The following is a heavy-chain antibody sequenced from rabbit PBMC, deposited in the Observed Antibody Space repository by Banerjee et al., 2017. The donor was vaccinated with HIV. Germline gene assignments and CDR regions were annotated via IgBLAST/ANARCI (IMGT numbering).Heavy chain of an antibody. V-gene: IGHV1S45*01. D-gene: IGHD2-1*01. Sequence: QEQLEESGGDLVKPEGSLTLTCTASGFSFSNKYVMCWVRQAPGKGLEWIGCIYAGSDRATYYATWAKGRFTLSTTSSTTVTLHMTSLTGADTATYFCARGWITMTMNLWGQGTLVTVS. CDR3: ARGWITMTMNL. CDR2: IYAGSDRAT. J-gene: IGHJ4*01. CDR1: GFSFSNKYV.